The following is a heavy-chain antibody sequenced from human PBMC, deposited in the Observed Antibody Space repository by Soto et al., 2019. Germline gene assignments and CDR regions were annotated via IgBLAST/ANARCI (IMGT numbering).Heavy chain of an antibody. CDR2: ISSSGSTI. CDR3: ASRYYDSSGYYLPDAFDI. J-gene: IGHJ3*02. V-gene: IGHV3-11*01. Sequence: GSLRLSCAASGFTFSDYYMSWIRQAPGKGLEWVSYISSSGSTIYYADSVKGRFTISRDSAKNSLYLQMNSLRAEDTAVYYCASRYYDSSGYYLPDAFDIWGQGTMVTVSS. CDR1: GFTFSDYY. D-gene: IGHD3-22*01.